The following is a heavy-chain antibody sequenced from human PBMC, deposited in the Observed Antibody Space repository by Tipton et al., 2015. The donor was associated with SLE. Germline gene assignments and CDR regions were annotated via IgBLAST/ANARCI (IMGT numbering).Heavy chain of an antibody. D-gene: IGHD6-6*01. CDR2: IYYSGTT. Sequence: TLSLTCAVYGGSFSGYYWSWIRQPPGKALEWIGYIYYSGTTAYNPSLKSRATISVETSKNQFYLKLSSMTAADMAVYYCAREKSPYSTSSHFYAMDVWGQGTTVTVSS. CDR1: GGSFSGYY. V-gene: IGHV4-34*11. J-gene: IGHJ6*02. CDR3: AREKSPYSTSSHFYAMDV.